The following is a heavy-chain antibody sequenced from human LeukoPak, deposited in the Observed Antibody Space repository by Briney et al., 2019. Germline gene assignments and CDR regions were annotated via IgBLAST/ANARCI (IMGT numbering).Heavy chain of an antibody. V-gene: IGHV3-30*03. J-gene: IGHJ4*02. CDR3: ARSGYDFGALGY. D-gene: IGHD5-12*01. Sequence: GGSLRLSCAASGFTVSSNYMSWVRQAPGKGLEWVAVISYDGSNKYYADSVKGRFTISRDNSKNTLYLQMNSLRAEDTAVYYCARSGYDFGALGYWGQGTLVTVSS. CDR2: ISYDGSNK. CDR1: GFTVSSNY.